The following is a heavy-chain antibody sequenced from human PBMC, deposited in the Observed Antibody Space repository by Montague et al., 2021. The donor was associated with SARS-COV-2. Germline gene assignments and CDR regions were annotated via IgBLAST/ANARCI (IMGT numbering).Heavy chain of an antibody. CDR2: SYSSGST. CDR1: GDSISSGTHY. J-gene: IGHJ5*02. D-gene: IGHD6-19*01. CDR3: ASSGWYPGWFDP. V-gene: IGHV4-61*02. Sequence: TLSLTCSVSGDSISSGTHYWSWIRQPAGKGLEWIGRSYSSGSTNYNPSLKSRVTISVDTSKNQFSLNLSSVTAADTAVYYCASSGWYPGWFDPWGQGTLVTVSS.